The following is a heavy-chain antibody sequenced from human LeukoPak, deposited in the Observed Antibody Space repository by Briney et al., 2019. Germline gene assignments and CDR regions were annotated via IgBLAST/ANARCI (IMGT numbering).Heavy chain of an antibody. CDR3: ATRVMIAITTRGAFHV. Sequence: QPGGSLTLSCAASGFTFSSYAMNWVRQAPGKGLEWVSGISGNGGTTYYADSVKGRFTISRDNSKNTLYLQVNSLRAEDTAIYYCATRVMIAITTRGAFHVWGQGTMVTVSS. V-gene: IGHV3-23*01. CDR2: ISGNGGTT. J-gene: IGHJ3*01. CDR1: GFTFSSYA. D-gene: IGHD3-16*01.